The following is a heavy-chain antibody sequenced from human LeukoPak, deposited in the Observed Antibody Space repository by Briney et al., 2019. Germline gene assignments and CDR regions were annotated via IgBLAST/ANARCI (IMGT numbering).Heavy chain of an antibody. CDR1: GXSISSSNW. D-gene: IGHD4-17*01. Sequence: SETLSLTCAVSGXSISSSNWWSWVRQPPGKGLEWTGYIYYSGSTKYNPSLKSRVTISVDTSKNQFSLKLSSVTAADTAVYYCARGGTTVTPGLLWFDPWGQGTLVTVSS. CDR2: IYYSGST. CDR3: ARGGTTVTPGLLWFDP. V-gene: IGHV4-4*02. J-gene: IGHJ5*02.